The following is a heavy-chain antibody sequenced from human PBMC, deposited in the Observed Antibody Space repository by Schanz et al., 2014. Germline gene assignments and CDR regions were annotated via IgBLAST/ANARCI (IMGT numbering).Heavy chain of an antibody. Sequence: EVQLVESGGGLVQPGGSLRLSCAASGFTVRTFAMDWVRQAAGKGLEWVANIKQDGSEKYYVDSVKGRFTISRDNAKNSLYLQMNSLRAEDTAVYYCARDHQWLARYYMDVWGKGTTVTVSS. D-gene: IGHD6-19*01. CDR1: GFTVRTFA. CDR2: IKQDGSEK. J-gene: IGHJ6*03. CDR3: ARDHQWLARYYMDV. V-gene: IGHV3-7*01.